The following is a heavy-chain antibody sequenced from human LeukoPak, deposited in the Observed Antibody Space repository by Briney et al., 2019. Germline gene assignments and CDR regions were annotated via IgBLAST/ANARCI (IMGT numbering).Heavy chain of an antibody. CDR1: GFTFSNYW. CDR2: IDTDGSTT. J-gene: IGHJ4*02. D-gene: IGHD1-26*01. Sequence: GGSLRLSCVASGFTFSNYWMHWVRQAPGKGLVWVSRIDTDGSTTNYAGSVKGRFTISRDNAKNTLYLQMNSLRAEDTAVYYCATLTSGPNGYFDYWGQGTLVTVSS. V-gene: IGHV3-74*01. CDR3: ATLTSGPNGYFDY.